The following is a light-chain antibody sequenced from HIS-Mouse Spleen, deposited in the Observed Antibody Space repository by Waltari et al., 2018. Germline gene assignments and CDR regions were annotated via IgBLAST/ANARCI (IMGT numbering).Light chain of an antibody. CDR2: QDS. V-gene: IGLV3-1*01. Sequence: SYELTQPPSVSVSPGQTASITCSGATLGDKYACWYQQKPGQSPVLVIYQDSKRPSGIPERFSGSNSGNTATLTISGTQAMDEADYYCQAWDSSTWVFGGGTKLTVL. CDR3: QAWDSSTWV. J-gene: IGLJ3*02. CDR1: TLGDKY.